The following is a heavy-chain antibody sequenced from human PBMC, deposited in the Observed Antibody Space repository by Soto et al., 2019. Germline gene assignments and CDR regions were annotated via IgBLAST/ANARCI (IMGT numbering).Heavy chain of an antibody. CDR2: ISYDGTKK. CDR1: GFNFSSYA. CDR3: ARGLGSGSRMDV. V-gene: IGHV3-30-3*01. D-gene: IGHD6-19*01. J-gene: IGHJ6*02. Sequence: QVQLVESGGGVVQPEKSLRLSCAASGFNFSSYAMHWVRQAPVKGLAWVAVISYDGTKKYYADSVKGRFTISRDNSKNTLYVQMNSLRAEDTALYYCARGLGSGSRMDVWGQGTTVTVSS.